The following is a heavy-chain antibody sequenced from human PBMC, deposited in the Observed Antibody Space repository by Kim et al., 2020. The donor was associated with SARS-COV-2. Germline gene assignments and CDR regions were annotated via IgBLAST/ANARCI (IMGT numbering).Heavy chain of an antibody. CDR3: ARRRGGFTGSPGFDY. CDR1: GYTFTGYY. V-gene: IGHV1-2*02. Sequence: ASVKVSCKTSGYTFTGYYMHWVRQAPGQGLEWMGWTNPNSGATKYAQKFQGRVTMTRDTSITTVYMEVSSLRSDDTAVYYCARRRGGFTGSPGFDYWGQG. CDR2: TNPNSGAT. J-gene: IGHJ4*02. D-gene: IGHD6-13*01.